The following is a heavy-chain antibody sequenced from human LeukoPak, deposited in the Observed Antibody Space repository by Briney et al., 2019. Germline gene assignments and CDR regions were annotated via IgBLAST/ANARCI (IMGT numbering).Heavy chain of an antibody. V-gene: IGHV4-59*12. D-gene: IGHD6-13*01. Sequence: SETLSLTCTVSGGPISSYYWNWIRQPPGKGLEWIGSIYYSGSAYYNPSLKSRVIISVDTSKNQFSLKLSSVTAADTAVYYCARGSSSWYRAFDYWGQGTLVTVSS. J-gene: IGHJ4*02. CDR2: IYYSGSA. CDR1: GGPISSYY. CDR3: ARGSSSWYRAFDY.